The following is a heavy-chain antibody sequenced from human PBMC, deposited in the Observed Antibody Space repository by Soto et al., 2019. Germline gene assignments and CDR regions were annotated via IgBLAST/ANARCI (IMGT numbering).Heavy chain of an antibody. V-gene: IGHV3-23*01. Sequence: GGSLRLSCAASGFTFSSYAMNWVRQAPGKGLEWVSAISGSGTNTYYADSVKGRFTISRDNSNNTLYLHVNSLRAEDTAVYYCAKEHSRGWSYYYFDCWGQGTLVNVSS. CDR3: AKEHSRGWSYYYFDC. CDR1: GFTFSSYA. CDR2: ISGSGTNT. J-gene: IGHJ4*02. D-gene: IGHD6-19*01.